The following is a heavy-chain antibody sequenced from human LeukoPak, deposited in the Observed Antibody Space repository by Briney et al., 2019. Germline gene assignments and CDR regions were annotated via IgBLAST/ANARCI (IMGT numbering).Heavy chain of an antibody. Sequence: PSETLPLTCTVSGGSSSAYYYTWIRQPPGKGLEWIGLIYNSGSTNYNPSLKSRVIITADTSKNQFSLKLTSVTAADTAVYYCAREFSDWGQGTLVTVSS. CDR3: AREFSD. D-gene: IGHD6-19*01. V-gene: IGHV4-59*01. CDR2: IYNSGST. J-gene: IGHJ4*02. CDR1: GGSSSAYY.